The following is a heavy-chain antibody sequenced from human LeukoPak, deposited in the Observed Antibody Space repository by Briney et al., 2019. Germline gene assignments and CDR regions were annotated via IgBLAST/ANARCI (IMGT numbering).Heavy chain of an antibody. D-gene: IGHD4-17*01. CDR3: ARVNDYGDYEDAFDI. CDR2: ISAYNGNT. Sequence: ASVKVSCKASGYTFTSYGISWVRQAPGQGLKWMGWISAYNGNTNYAQKLQGRVTMTTDTSTSTAYMELRSLRSDDTAVYYCARVNDYGDYEDAFDIWGQGTMVTVSS. CDR1: GYTFTSYG. V-gene: IGHV1-18*01. J-gene: IGHJ3*02.